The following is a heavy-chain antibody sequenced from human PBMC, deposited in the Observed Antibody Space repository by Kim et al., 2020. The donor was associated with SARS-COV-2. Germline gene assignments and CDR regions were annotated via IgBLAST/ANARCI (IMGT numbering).Heavy chain of an antibody. Sequence: SVKVSCKASGGTFSSYAISWVRQAPGQGLEWMGGIIPIFGTANYAQKFQGRVTITADESTSTAYMELSSLRSEDTAVYYCARIYCSGGSCYSTPGIGWFDPWGQGTLVTVSS. J-gene: IGHJ5*02. V-gene: IGHV1-69*13. CDR3: ARIYCSGGSCYSTPGIGWFDP. CDR1: GGTFSSYA. D-gene: IGHD2-15*01. CDR2: IIPIFGTA.